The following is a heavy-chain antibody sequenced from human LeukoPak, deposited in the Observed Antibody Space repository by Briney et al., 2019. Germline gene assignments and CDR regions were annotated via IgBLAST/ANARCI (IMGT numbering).Heavy chain of an antibody. J-gene: IGHJ4*02. Sequence: ASVKVSCKASGYTFTSYGITWVRQAPGQGLEWMGWISAYNGNTNYAQKLQGRVTMTEDTSTDTAYMELSSLRSGDTAVYYCATGRGADYWGQGTLVTVSS. CDR3: ATGRGADY. CDR2: ISAYNGNT. D-gene: IGHD1-26*01. CDR1: GYTFTSYG. V-gene: IGHV1-18*01.